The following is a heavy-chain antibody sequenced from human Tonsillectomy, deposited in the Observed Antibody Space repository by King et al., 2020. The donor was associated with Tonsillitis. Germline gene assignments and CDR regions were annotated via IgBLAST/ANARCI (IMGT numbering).Heavy chain of an antibody. CDR2: IYSGGST. J-gene: IGHJ2*01. Sequence: VQLVESGGGLVQPGGSLRLSCAASGFTVSSNYMSWVRQAPGKGLEWVSVIYSGGSTYYADSVKGRFTISRDNSKNTLYLQMNSLRVEDTAVYYCARVLVVGYSHPIYWYFDLWGRGTLVTVSS. CDR1: GFTVSSNY. D-gene: IGHD2-15*01. CDR3: ARVLVVGYSHPIYWYFDL. V-gene: IGHV3-66*01.